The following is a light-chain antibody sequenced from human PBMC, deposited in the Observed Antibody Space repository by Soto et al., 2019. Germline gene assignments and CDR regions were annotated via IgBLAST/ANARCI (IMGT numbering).Light chain of an antibody. J-gene: IGLJ2*01. CDR3: SSYTTSSTVV. V-gene: IGLV2-14*03. CDR1: SSDVGGYDY. Sequence: QSVLTQPASVSGSPGQSITISCTGSSSDVGGYDYVCWYQQYPGKAPKLIIYAVTDRPSGVSNRFSGSKSGNTASLIISGLKAEDEADYYCSSYTTSSTVVFGGGTQLTVL. CDR2: AVT.